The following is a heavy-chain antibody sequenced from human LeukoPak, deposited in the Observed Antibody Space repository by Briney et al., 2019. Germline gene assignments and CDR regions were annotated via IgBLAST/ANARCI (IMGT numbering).Heavy chain of an antibody. V-gene: IGHV3-21*01. J-gene: IGHJ4*02. Sequence: GGSLRPSCAASGFTFSSYSMNWVRQAPGKGLEWVSSTSSSSSYIYYADSVKGRFTISRDNAKNSLYLQMNSLRAEDTAVYYCARGLRRGYSYVPYWGQGTLVTVSS. CDR2: TSSSSSYI. CDR1: GFTFSSYS. CDR3: ARGLRRGYSYVPY. D-gene: IGHD5-18*01.